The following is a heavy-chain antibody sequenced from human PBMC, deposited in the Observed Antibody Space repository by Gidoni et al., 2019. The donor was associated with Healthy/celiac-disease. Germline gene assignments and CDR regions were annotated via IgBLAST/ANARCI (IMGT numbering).Heavy chain of an antibody. J-gene: IGHJ4*02. CDR1: GFTFSSYG. CDR2: IWYDGSNK. Sequence: QVQLVESGGGVVQPGRSLRLSCAASGFTFSSYGMHWVRQAPGKGLEWVAVIWYDGSNKYYADSVKGRFTISRDNSKNTLYLQMNSLRAEDTAVYYCARGGGTYYDYVWGSYRWDYFDYWGQGTLVTVSS. CDR3: ARGGGTYYDYVWGSYRWDYFDY. V-gene: IGHV3-33*01. D-gene: IGHD3-16*02.